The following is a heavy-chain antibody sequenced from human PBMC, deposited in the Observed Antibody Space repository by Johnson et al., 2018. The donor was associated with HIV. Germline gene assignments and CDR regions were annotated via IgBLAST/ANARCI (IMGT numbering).Heavy chain of an antibody. CDR3: ARDVSYRYDGDGWADAFDI. J-gene: IGHJ3*02. CDR1: GFTVSNNY. Sequence: VQLVESGGGLVQPGESLRLSCAASGFTVSNNYMHWVRQAPGKGLEWVSAIGTAGDTYYPGSVKGRFTISRDNTRHLLFLQMNTLRAEDTAVYYCARDVSYRYDGDGWADAFDIWGQGTMVTVSA. V-gene: IGHV3-13*01. CDR2: IGTAGDT. D-gene: IGHD2-21*01.